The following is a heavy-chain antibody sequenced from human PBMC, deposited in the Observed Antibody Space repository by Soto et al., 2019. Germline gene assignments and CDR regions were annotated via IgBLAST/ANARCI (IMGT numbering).Heavy chain of an antibody. J-gene: IGHJ6*02. CDR2: ISSSGSTI. CDR3: ARDLVKFDESSGYYYYYYGMDV. D-gene: IGHD3-22*01. Sequence: GGSLRLSCAASGFTFSSYEMNWVRQAPGKGLEWVSYISSSGSTIYYADSVKGRFTISRDNAKNSLYLQMNSLRAEDTAVYYCARDLVKFDESSGYYYYYYGMDVWGQGTTVTVSS. V-gene: IGHV3-48*03. CDR1: GFTFSSYE.